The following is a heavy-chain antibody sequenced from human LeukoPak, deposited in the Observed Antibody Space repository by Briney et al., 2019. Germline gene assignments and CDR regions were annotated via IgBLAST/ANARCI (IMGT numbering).Heavy chain of an antibody. Sequence: PGTSLRLSCAASGFAFSSYAMHWVRQAPGKGLEWLAVVSSHGVDKFYADSVRGRFTISKDTSKNTLSLQMNSLGGDDTAVYYCAKSRVTMIVVDSDAFDIWGQGTMVTVSS. V-gene: IGHV3-30-3*02. CDR3: AKSRVTMIVVDSDAFDI. CDR1: GFAFSSYA. CDR2: VSSHGVDK. J-gene: IGHJ3*02. D-gene: IGHD3-22*01.